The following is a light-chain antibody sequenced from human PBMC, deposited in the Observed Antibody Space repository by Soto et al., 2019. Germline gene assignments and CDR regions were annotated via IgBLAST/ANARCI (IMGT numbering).Light chain of an antibody. CDR1: STDVGASNN. Sequence: QSALTQPRSVSGSHGHSVTISCTGTSTDVGASNNVSWYQQLPGRAPKLMIYDVSERPSGVPDRFSGSKSGNTASLTISGLQADDEADYYCQSYDNSLSGSWVFGGGTKHTVL. J-gene: IGLJ3*02. V-gene: IGLV2-11*01. CDR3: QSYDNSLSGSWV. CDR2: DVS.